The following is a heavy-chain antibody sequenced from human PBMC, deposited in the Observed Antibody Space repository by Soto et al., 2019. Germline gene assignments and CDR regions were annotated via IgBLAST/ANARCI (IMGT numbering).Heavy chain of an antibody. CDR1: GYTFTGYY. V-gene: IGHV1-2*02. CDR3: ARVSGRYYDFWSGYYHFDY. Sequence: QVQLVQSGAEVKKPGASVKVSCKASGYTFTGYYMHWVRQAPGQGLEWMGWINPNSGGTNYAQKFQGRVTMTRDTSISTACMELSRLRSDDTAVYYCARVSGRYYDFWSGYYHFDYWGQGTLVTVSS. D-gene: IGHD3-3*01. J-gene: IGHJ4*02. CDR2: INPNSGGT.